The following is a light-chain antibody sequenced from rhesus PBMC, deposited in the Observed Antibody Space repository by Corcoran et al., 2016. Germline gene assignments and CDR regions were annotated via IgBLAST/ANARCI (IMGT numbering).Light chain of an antibody. Sequence: DIQMTQSPSSLSASVGDRVTITCRPSEDVNNYLNWYQQQPGKPPKPRIYMASTLQSGVPLRFRGHGSGTEYTFTITSLQSEDVAKYCCQHNYGSPISFGGGTKVEI. CDR2: MAS. CDR1: EDVNNY. J-gene: IGKJ4*01. CDR3: QHNYGSPIS. V-gene: IGKV1-74*01.